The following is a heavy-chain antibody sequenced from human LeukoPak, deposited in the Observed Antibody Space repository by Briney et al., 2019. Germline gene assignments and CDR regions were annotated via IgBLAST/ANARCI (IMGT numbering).Heavy chain of an antibody. CDR1: GFTFSSYS. V-gene: IGHV3-21*06. Sequence: GGSLRLSCAASGFTFSSYSMTWVRQAPGKGLEWVSSISGNSRYIYYADSMRGRFTISRDNAKNSLYLQMNSLKPEDTAMYYCARVAEAAAFDSWGQGTLVTVSS. CDR3: ARVAEAAAFDS. D-gene: IGHD6-13*01. CDR2: ISGNSRYI. J-gene: IGHJ4*02.